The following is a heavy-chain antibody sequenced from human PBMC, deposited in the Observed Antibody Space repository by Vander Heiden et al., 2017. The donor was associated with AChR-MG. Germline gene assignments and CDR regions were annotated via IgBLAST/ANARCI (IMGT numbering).Heavy chain of an antibody. CDR1: GGSFSGYY. Sequence: QVQLQQWGAGLLKPSETLSLTCAVYGGSFSGYYWSWIRKPPGKGLEWIGEINHSGSTNYNPSLKSRVTISVDTSKNQFSLKLSSVTAADTAVYYCARGPRGRLNDFWSGYYGGNWFDPWGQGTLVTVSS. J-gene: IGHJ5*02. CDR3: ARGPRGRLNDFWSGYYGGNWFDP. V-gene: IGHV4-34*01. CDR2: INHSGST. D-gene: IGHD3-3*01.